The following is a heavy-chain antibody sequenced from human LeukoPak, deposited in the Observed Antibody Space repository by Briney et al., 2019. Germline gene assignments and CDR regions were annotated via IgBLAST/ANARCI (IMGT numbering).Heavy chain of an antibody. D-gene: IGHD2-2*01. Sequence: GESLKISCQGSGYSFTSYWISWVRQLPGKGLEWMGRIDPSDSYTNYSPSFQGHVTISADKSISTAYLQWSSLKASDTAMYYCARRHCSSTSCYLMALDYWGQGTLVTVSS. CDR2: IDPSDSYT. CDR1: GYSFTSYW. V-gene: IGHV5-10-1*01. CDR3: ARRHCSSTSCYLMALDY. J-gene: IGHJ4*02.